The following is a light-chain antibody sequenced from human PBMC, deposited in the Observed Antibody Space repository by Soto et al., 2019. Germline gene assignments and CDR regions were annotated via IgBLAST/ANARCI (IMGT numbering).Light chain of an antibody. CDR2: DDS. Sequence: LTQPPSVSVAPGQTARITCGGNRIGSKSVHWFQQKPGQAPVLVVHDDSDRPSGIPERFSGSNSGGTATLTISRVEAGDEADYYCQVWDSRDDHRVFGGGTKLTVL. J-gene: IGLJ2*01. CDR3: QVWDSRDDHRV. CDR1: RIGSKS. V-gene: IGLV3-21*02.